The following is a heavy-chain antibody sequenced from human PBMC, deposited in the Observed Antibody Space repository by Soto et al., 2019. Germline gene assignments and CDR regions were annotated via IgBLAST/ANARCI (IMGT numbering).Heavy chain of an antibody. V-gene: IGHV3-30*03. CDR2: ISYDGSNK. CDR1: GFTFSSYG. Sequence: QVQLVESGGGVVQPGRSLRLSCAASGFTFSSYGMHWVRQAPGKGLEWVAVISYDGSNKYYADSVKGRFTISRDNSKNTLYLQMNSLRAEDTAVYYFARSPYSVSYLAYFDYWGQGSLVTVSS. CDR3: ARSPYSVSYLAYFDY. J-gene: IGHJ4*02. D-gene: IGHD1-26*01.